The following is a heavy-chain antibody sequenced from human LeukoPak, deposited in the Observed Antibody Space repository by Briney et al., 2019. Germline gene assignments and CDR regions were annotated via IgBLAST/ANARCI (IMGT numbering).Heavy chain of an antibody. CDR1: GGSISSYY. CDR2: MYSSGS. D-gene: IGHD3-10*01. V-gene: IGHV4-4*07. Sequence: SETLSLTCTVSGGSISSYYLSWIRQTAGKGLEWIGRMYSSGSNYNPSLKSRVTMSIDTFTNQLSLKLSSVTAADTAVYYCARDSGTTGEVKSDPGGQGTRVTVS. CDR3: ARDSGTTGEVKSDP. J-gene: IGHJ5*02.